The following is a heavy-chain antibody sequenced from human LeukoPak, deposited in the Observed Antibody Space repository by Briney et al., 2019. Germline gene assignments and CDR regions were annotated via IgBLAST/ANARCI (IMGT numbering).Heavy chain of an antibody. J-gene: IGHJ3*02. CDR2: IKTETAGGAT. CDR1: GSTFSHAW. V-gene: IGHV3-15*01. CDR3: TTNDAFDI. Sequence: GGSLRLSCAASGSTFSHAWMNWVRQAPGKGLEWVGRIKTETAGGATDYAAPVKGRFAISRDDSKNTVYLQMNSLKGEDSAVYYCTTNDAFDIWGQGTMVTVSS.